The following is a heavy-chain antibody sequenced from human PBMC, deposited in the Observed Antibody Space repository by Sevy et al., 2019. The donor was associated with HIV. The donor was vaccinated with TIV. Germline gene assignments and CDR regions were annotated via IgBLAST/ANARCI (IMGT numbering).Heavy chain of an antibody. CDR1: GFTFRSYW. D-gene: IGHD3-10*01. Sequence: GGSLRLSCAASGFTFRSYWMSWVRQGPGKGLEWVTNIKKDGSEKYYLDSVKGRFTISRDNAKNSVFLQMNSPRVEDTAVYYCVGGPPADWGQGTLVTVSS. CDR2: IKKDGSEK. V-gene: IGHV3-7*01. CDR3: VGGPPAD. J-gene: IGHJ4*02.